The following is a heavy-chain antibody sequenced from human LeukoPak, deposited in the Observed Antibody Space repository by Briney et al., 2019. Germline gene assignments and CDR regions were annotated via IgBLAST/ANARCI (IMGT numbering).Heavy chain of an antibody. Sequence: GGSLRLSCAASGFTVSSNYMSWVRQAPGKGLEWVSSIYADRSTYYADSVKGRFTISRDNSKNTVYLQMNSLRAEDTAVYYCVRDSSRVNNGFDYWGQGTLVTVSS. J-gene: IGHJ4*02. V-gene: IGHV3-53*01. CDR1: GFTVSSNY. CDR3: VRDSSRVNNGFDY. D-gene: IGHD1-14*01. CDR2: IYADRST.